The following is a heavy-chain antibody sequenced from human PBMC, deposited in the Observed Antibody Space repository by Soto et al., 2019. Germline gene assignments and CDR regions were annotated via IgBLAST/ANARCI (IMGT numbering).Heavy chain of an antibody. J-gene: IGHJ3*01. D-gene: IGHD2-15*01. CDR2: IVVGIGNT. V-gene: IGHV1-58*01. Sequence: SVKVSCKTSWFTFSNSALQWVRQARGERLEWMAWIVVGIGNTNYAQKFRERVTITRDMSTSTTHMEVSSLTSEDTAVYYCAAELYSGGSCCSFDFWGQGTMVTVSS. CDR1: WFTFSNSA. CDR3: AAELYSGGSCCSFDF.